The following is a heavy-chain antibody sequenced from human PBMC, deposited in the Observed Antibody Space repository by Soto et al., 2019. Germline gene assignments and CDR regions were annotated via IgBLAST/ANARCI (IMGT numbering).Heavy chain of an antibody. D-gene: IGHD2-15*01. J-gene: IGHJ4*02. CDR1: GGSIISGY. Sequence: PSETLSLTCAVSGGSIISGYWSWIRQPPGKGLEWIGDISYSGNTNYNPSLKSRVTMSVDTPKNRFSLRLSSVTTADTAVYYCAGLRGYAGSPIDYWGQGTLVTVSS. CDR2: ISYSGNT. V-gene: IGHV4-59*01. CDR3: AGLRGYAGSPIDY.